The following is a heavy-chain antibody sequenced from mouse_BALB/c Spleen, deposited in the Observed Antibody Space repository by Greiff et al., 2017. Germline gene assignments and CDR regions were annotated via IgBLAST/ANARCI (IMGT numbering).Heavy chain of an antibody. J-gene: IGHJ4*01. CDR3: ARNRDYAMDY. V-gene: IGHV5-6*01. Sequence: EVQLQESGGDLVKPGGSLKLSCAASGFTFSSYGMSWVRQTPDKRLEWVATISSGGSYTYYPDSVKGRFTISRDNAKNTLYLQMSSLKSEDTAMYYCARNRDYAMDYWGQGTSVTVSS. CDR2: ISSGGSYT. CDR1: GFTFSSYG. D-gene: IGHD2-14*01.